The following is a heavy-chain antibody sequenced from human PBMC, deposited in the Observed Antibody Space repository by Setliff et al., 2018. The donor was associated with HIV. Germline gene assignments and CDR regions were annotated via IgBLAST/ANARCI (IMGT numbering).Heavy chain of an antibody. V-gene: IGHV4-30-2*01. J-gene: IGHJ4*02. CDR3: ARVLLSGDFYFDY. CDR2: IYHTGNT. CDR1: GGSISSGGYS. D-gene: IGHD2-15*01. Sequence: SETLSLTCAVSGGSISSGGYSWSWIRQAPGKGLEWIGYIYHTGNTYYNPSLRSRVTISIDMSKNQFSLKLSSVTAADTAVYYCARVLLSGDFYFDYWGQGTTVTVS.